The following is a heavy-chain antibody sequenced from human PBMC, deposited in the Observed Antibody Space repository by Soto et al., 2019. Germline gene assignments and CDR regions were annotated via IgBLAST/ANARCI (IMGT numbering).Heavy chain of an antibody. CDR1: GFTFSTYG. CDR2: IWYEGLNI. J-gene: IGHJ3*02. Sequence: QVQLVESGGGVVQPGTSLRLSCAASGFTFSTYGMHWVCQTPGKGLEWVAIIWYEGLNIYYADSVKGRFTISRDDSKNTVYLEMNSLRPGDTAVYYCARAGPYCGSDCYPWAFDIWGHGTVVTVSS. D-gene: IGHD2-21*02. V-gene: IGHV3-33*01. CDR3: ARAGPYCGSDCYPWAFDI.